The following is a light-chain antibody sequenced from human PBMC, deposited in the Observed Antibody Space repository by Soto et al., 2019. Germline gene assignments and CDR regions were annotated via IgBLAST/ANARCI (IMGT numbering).Light chain of an antibody. CDR1: SCNIGTGYD. CDR2: DNN. CDR3: ASYTGTNILL. V-gene: IGLV1-40*01. Sequence: QSVLTQPPSVSGAPGQRVTISCTGSSCNIGTGYDVYWYQQVPGTAPKLLYDNNNRPSGVSDRFSGSKSGTSASLAITGLQAEDEADYYCASYTGTNILLFGGGTKLTVL. J-gene: IGLJ2*01.